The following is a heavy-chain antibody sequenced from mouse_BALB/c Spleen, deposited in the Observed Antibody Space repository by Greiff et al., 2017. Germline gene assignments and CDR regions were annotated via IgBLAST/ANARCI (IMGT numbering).Heavy chain of an antibody. Sequence: EVKVVESGGGLVKPGGSLKLSCAASGFTFSSYAMSWVRQTPEKRLEWVATISSGGSYTYYPDSVKGRFTISRDNAKNTLYLQMSSLRSEDTAMYYCARQTTGAMDYWGQGTSVTVSS. J-gene: IGHJ4*01. CDR1: GFTFSSYA. CDR3: ARQTTGAMDY. D-gene: IGHD1-1*01. V-gene: IGHV5-9-3*01. CDR2: ISSGGSYT.